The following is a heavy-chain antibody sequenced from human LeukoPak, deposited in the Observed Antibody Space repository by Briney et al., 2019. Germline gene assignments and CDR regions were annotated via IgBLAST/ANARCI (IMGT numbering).Heavy chain of an antibody. Sequence: PGGPLRLSCAASGFTFSTYGMHWVRQAPGKGLEWVAFIRYDGSNKYYADSVKGRFTISRDNSKNTLYLQMNSLRAEDTAVYYCAKDLIRHPGGYFDYWGQGTLVTVSS. CDR1: GFTFSTYG. J-gene: IGHJ4*02. D-gene: IGHD3-16*01. CDR3: AKDLIRHPGGYFDY. V-gene: IGHV3-30*02. CDR2: IRYDGSNK.